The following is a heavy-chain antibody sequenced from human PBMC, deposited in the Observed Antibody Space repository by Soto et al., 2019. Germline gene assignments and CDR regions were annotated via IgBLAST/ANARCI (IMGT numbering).Heavy chain of an antibody. CDR2: IWYDGSNK. V-gene: IGHV3-33*01. CDR1: GFTFSSYG. J-gene: IGHJ4*02. CDR3: ARVALRGGVPAAGNYYFDY. D-gene: IGHD6-13*01. Sequence: QVQLVESGGGVVQPGRSLRLSCAASGFTFSSYGMHWVRQAPGKGLEWVAVIWYDGSNKYYADSVKGRFTISRDNSKNTLYLQMNSLRAEDTAVYYCARVALRGGVPAAGNYYFDYWGQGTLVTVSS.